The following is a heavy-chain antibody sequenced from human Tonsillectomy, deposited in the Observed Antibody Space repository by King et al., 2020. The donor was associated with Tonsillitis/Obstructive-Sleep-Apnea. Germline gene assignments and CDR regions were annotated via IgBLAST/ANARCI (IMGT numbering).Heavy chain of an antibody. CDR3: AREEVGAGYYCYGMDV. Sequence: VQLVESGAEVKKPGASVKVSCKASGYTFTGYYMHWVRQAPGQGLEWMGWINPNSGGTNYAQKFQGRVTMTRDTSISTAYMELSRLRHDDTAVYYCAREEVGAGYYCYGMDVWGQGTTVTVSS. CDR1: GYTFTGYY. D-gene: IGHD1-26*01. V-gene: IGHV1-2*02. J-gene: IGHJ6*02. CDR2: INPNSGGT.